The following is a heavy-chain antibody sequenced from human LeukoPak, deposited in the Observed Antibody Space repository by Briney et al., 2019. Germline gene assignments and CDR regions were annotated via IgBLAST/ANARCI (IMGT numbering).Heavy chain of an antibody. V-gene: IGHV3-23*01. D-gene: IGHD6-13*01. CDR3: AKEQLRYFYYYYYYMDV. J-gene: IGHJ6*03. CDR1: GFTFSSYG. CDR2: ISGSGGST. Sequence: GGSLRLSCAADGFTFSSYGMSWVRQAPGKGLEWVSAISGSGGSTYYADSVKGRFTISRDNSKNTLYLQMNSLRAEDTAVYYCAKEQLRYFYYYYYYMDVWGKGTTVTISS.